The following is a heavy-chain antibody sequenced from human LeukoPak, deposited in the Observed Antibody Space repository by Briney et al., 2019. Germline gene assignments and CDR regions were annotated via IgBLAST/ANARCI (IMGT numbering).Heavy chain of an antibody. D-gene: IGHD2-15*01. CDR3: ARGRYCSDGSCHGWLDP. V-gene: IGHV1-8*01. CDR1: GYTFTSYD. CDR2: MNPNSGNT. J-gene: IGHJ5*02. Sequence: ASVKVSCKASGYTFTSYDINWVRQATGQGLEWMGWMNPNSGNTGYVQKFQGRVTMTRNTSISTAYMELSSLRSKDTAVYYCARGRYCSDGSCHGWLDPWGQGTLVTVSS.